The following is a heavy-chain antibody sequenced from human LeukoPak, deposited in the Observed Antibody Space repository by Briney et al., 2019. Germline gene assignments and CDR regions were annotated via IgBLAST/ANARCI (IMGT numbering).Heavy chain of an antibody. Sequence: PGGSLRLSCAASGFTFSSYSMNWVRQAPGKGLEWVSSISSSSSYIYYADSVKGRFTISRDNAKNSLYLQMNSLRAEDTAEYYCARDSYDFWSGKYYFDYWGQGTLVTVSS. CDR3: ARDSYDFWSGKYYFDY. J-gene: IGHJ4*02. CDR1: GFTFSSYS. D-gene: IGHD3-3*01. V-gene: IGHV3-21*04. CDR2: ISSSSSYI.